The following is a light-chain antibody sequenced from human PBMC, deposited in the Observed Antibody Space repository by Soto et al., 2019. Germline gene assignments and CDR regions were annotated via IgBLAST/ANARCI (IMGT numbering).Light chain of an antibody. CDR3: SSYTSSRV. CDR1: SSDVGGYNY. J-gene: IGLJ3*02. Sequence: QSALTQPASVSGSPGQSITISCTGTSSDVGGYNYVSWYQQHPGKAPKLMIYEVSNWPSGVSNRFSGSKSGNTASLTISGLQAEDEADYYCSSYTSSRVFGGGTQLTVL. V-gene: IGLV2-14*01. CDR2: EVS.